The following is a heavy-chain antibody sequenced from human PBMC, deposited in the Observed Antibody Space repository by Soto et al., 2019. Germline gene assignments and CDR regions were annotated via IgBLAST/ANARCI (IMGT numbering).Heavy chain of an antibody. D-gene: IGHD4-17*01. CDR2: IDPSDSYT. J-gene: IGHJ6*02. V-gene: IGHV5-10-1*01. Sequence: GESLKISCKGSGYSFTSYWISWVRQMPGKGLEWMGRIDPSDSYTNYSPSFQGHVTISADKSISTAYLQWSSLKASDTAMYYCARLMTTVTGYYYYGMDVWGQGTTVTVSS. CDR1: GYSFTSYW. CDR3: ARLMTTVTGYYYYGMDV.